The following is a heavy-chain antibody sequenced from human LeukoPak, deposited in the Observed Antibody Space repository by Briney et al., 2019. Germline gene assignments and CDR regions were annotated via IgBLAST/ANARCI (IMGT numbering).Heavy chain of an antibody. CDR3: ARLGDYGVYFQH. CDR2: ISFSGSTT. Sequence: PGGSLRLSCAASGFTFSDYYMIWIRQAPGKGLEWVSYISFSGSTTYYADSVKGRFTTSRDNAKKSLYLQMSSLRAEDTALYYCARLGDYGVYFQHWGQGTLVTVSS. V-gene: IGHV3-11*01. D-gene: IGHD4-17*01. CDR1: GFTFSDYY. J-gene: IGHJ1*01.